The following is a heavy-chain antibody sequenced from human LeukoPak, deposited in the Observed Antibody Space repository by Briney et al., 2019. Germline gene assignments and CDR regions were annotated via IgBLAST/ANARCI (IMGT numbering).Heavy chain of an antibody. CDR3: ARDRPEFGVVIKHYFDY. CDR2: IYYSGST. Sequence: PSETLSLTCTVSDYSISSGYYWCWIRQPPGKVLGWIGYIYYSGSTNYNPSLKSRVTISVDTSKNQFSLKLSSVTAADTAVYYCARDRPEFGVVIKHYFDYWGQGTLVTVSS. J-gene: IGHJ4*02. CDR1: DYSISSGYY. D-gene: IGHD3-3*01. V-gene: IGHV4-61*01.